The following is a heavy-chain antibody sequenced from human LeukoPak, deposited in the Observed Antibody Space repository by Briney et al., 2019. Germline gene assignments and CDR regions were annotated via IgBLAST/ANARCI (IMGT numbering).Heavy chain of an antibody. CDR2: INHSGST. D-gene: IGHD2-15*01. CDR1: GGSFSGYY. Sequence: PSETLSLTCAVYGGSFSGYYWSWIRQPPGKGLEWIGEINHSGSTNYNPSLKSRVTISVDTSKNQFSLKLSSVTAADTAVYYCARGFGDIVVVVAATTYFDYWGQGTLVTVSS. CDR3: ARGFGDIVVVVAATTYFDY. V-gene: IGHV4-34*01. J-gene: IGHJ4*02.